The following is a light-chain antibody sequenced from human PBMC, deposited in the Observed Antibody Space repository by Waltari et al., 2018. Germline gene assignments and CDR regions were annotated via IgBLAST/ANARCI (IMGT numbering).Light chain of an antibody. J-gene: IGLJ1*01. CDR3: CSYTGTNTFV. CDR1: SSNVGSFDY. Sequence: QSALTQPRSVSGSPGQSVTIPCTGTSSNVGSFDYVSWYQHHPGKAPKRLIYDVAKRPSGVPHSFSGSKSGNTASLTITGLQTEDEADYYCCSYTGTNTFVLGTGTAITVL. V-gene: IGLV2-11*01. CDR2: DVA.